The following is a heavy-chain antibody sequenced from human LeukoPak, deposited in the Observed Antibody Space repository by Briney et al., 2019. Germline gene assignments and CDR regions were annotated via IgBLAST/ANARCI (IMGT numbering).Heavy chain of an antibody. CDR3: ARGGDFWSGYSRGYYMDV. V-gene: IGHV3-23*01. Sequence: GGSLRLSCAASGFTFSSSAMSWVRQAPGKGLEWVSGISDSGGSTYYADSVKGRFTISRDNSKNTLYLQMNSLRAEDTAVYYCARGGDFWSGYSRGYYMDVWGKGTTVTVSS. CDR2: ISDSGGST. CDR1: GFTFSSSA. J-gene: IGHJ6*03. D-gene: IGHD3-3*01.